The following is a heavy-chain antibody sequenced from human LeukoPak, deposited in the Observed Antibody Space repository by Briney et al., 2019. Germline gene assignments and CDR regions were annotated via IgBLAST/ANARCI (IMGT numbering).Heavy chain of an antibody. CDR1: GGSFSGYY. Sequence: PSETLSLTCAVYGGSFSGYYWSWIRQPPGKGLEWIGEINHSGSTNYNPSLKSRVTISVDTSKNQFSLHLYSATAADTAVYYCARVRSYYGSVTGKSYYFDYWGQGTLVTVSS. V-gene: IGHV4-34*01. J-gene: IGHJ4*02. CDR3: ARVRSYYGSVTGKSYYFDY. CDR2: INHSGST. D-gene: IGHD3-10*01.